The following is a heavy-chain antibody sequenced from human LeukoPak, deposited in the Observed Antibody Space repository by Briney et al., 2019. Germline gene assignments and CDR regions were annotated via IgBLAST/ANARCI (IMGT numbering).Heavy chain of an antibody. D-gene: IGHD3-10*01. CDR1: GGSISSYY. Sequence: SETLSLTCTVSGGSISSYYWSWIRQPPGKGLEWIGYIYYTGSTDYKPSLKSRVTISVDTSKNQFSLKLSSVTAADTAVYYCARLRGVIIQARYNWFDPWGQGTLVTVSS. V-gene: IGHV4-59*12. CDR3: ARLRGVIIQARYNWFDP. J-gene: IGHJ5*02. CDR2: IYYTGST.